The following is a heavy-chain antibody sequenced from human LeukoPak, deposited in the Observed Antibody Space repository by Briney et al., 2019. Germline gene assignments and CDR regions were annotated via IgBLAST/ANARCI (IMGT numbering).Heavy chain of an antibody. CDR1: GGPISSGGYY. V-gene: IGHV4-31*03. D-gene: IGHD3-22*01. CDR2: IYYSGST. CDR3: ARDGYYYDSSGSRRGAFDI. J-gene: IGHJ3*02. Sequence: SETLSLTCTVSGGPISSGGYYWSWIRQHPGKGLEWIGYIYYSGSTYYNPSLKSRVTISVDTSKNQFSLKLSSVTAADTAVYYCARDGYYYDSSGSRRGAFDIWGQGTMVTVSS.